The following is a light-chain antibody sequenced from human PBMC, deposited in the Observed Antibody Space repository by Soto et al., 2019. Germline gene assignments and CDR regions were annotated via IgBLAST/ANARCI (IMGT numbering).Light chain of an antibody. V-gene: IGKV3-11*01. Sequence: IRWPQSPSTLSFSPGDRATLSCRASQSVSSYLAWYQQKPGQAPRLLIYDASNRATGIPARFSGSGSGTDFTLTISSLEPEDFAVYYCQQRSNWPITFGQGTRLEIK. J-gene: IGKJ5*01. CDR1: QSVSSY. CDR3: QQRSNWPIT. CDR2: DAS.